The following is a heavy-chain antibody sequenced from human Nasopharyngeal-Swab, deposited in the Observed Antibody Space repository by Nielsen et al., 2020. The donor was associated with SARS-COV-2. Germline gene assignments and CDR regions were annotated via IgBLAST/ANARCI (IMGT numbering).Heavy chain of an antibody. V-gene: IGHV3-7*03. CDR3: AGGTGWLTDS. CDR2: IKQDGSET. CDR1: GFTFSNYW. D-gene: IGHD3-9*01. Sequence: GESLKISFAASGFTFSNYWMNWVRQTPGKGLEWVAIIKQDGSETYYVDSVRGRFTISRDNAKNSLSLVMTSLRADDTAVYYCAGGTGWLTDSWGQGTLVTVSS. J-gene: IGHJ4*02.